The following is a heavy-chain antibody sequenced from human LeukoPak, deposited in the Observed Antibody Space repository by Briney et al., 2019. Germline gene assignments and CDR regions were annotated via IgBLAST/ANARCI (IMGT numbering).Heavy chain of an antibody. CDR2: INPNSGGT. J-gene: IGHJ4*02. V-gene: IGHV1-2*02. Sequence: EASVKVSCKASGYTFTGYYMHWVRQARGQGLEGMGWINPNSGGTNYAQKFQGRVTMTRDTSISTAYMELSRLRSDDTAAYYCARGYSYGYQPPLGYWGQGTLVTVSS. CDR3: ARGYSYGYQPPLGY. CDR1: GYTFTGYY. D-gene: IGHD5-18*01.